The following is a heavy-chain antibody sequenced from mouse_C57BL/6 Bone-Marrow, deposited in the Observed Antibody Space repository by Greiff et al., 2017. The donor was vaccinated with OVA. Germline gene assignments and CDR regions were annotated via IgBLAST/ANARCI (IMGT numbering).Heavy chain of an antibody. V-gene: IGHV1-63*01. D-gene: IGHD1-1*01. CDR3: ARGGCITTVVDCCDY. Sequence: VQLQQSGAELVRPGTSVKMSCKASGYTFTNYWIGWAKQRPGHGLEWIGDIYPGGGYTNYNEKFKGKATLPAATSSSTAYMQFSSLTSEDSAIYYCARGGCITTVVDCCDYWGQGTTLTVSS. CDR1: GYTFTNYW. CDR2: IYPGGGYT. J-gene: IGHJ2*01.